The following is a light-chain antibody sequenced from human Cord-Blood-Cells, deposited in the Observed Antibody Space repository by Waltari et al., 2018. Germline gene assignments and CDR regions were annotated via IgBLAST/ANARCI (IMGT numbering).Light chain of an antibody. V-gene: IGKV3-15*01. CDR1: QSVSSN. Sequence: EIVITQSPATLSVSPGERAILSCRASQSVSSNLAWYKQKPGQAPRLLIHGASTRATGIPARFSGSGSGTEFTLTISSLQSEDFAVYYCQQYNNWPPYTVGQGTKLEIK. J-gene: IGKJ2*01. CDR2: GAS. CDR3: QQYNNWPPYT.